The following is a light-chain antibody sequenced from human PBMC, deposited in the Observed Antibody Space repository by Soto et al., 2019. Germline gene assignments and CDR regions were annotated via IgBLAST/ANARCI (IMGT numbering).Light chain of an antibody. J-gene: IGKJ4*01. CDR3: QQYESYSPLT. CDR1: QSISRY. V-gene: IGKV1-5*01. CDR2: DAS. Sequence: DIQMTQSPSSLSASVGDRVTITCRASQSISRYLNWYQQKPGKAPKLLIYDASSLESGVPSRFSGRRSGTEFTLTISSLQPDDFGTYYCQQYESYSPLTFGGGTKVDIK.